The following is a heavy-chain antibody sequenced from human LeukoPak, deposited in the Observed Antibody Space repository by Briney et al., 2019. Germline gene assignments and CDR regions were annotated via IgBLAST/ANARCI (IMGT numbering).Heavy chain of an antibody. V-gene: IGHV1-46*01. CDR3: ARDEAYCSGGRCYPFDY. CDR2: INPGGGTT. Sequence: ASVKVSCKASGYTFTSHYIHWVRQAPGQGLEWMGIINPGGGTTTYAQKFQGRVTMTRDTSTSTVNMEQSSLRSEDTAVYYCARDEAYCSGGRCYPFDYWGQGTLVTVSS. J-gene: IGHJ4*02. CDR1: GYTFTSHY. D-gene: IGHD2-15*01.